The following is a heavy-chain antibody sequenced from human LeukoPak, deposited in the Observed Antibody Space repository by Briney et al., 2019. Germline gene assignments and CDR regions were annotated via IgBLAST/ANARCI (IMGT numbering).Heavy chain of an antibody. D-gene: IGHD3-22*01. Sequence: GGSLRLSCAASGFTFSSYAMSWVRQAPGKGLEWVSAISGSGGSTYYADSVKGRFTISRDNSKNTLYLQMNSLRAEDTAVYYCAKDDSSGYYVPVGWFDPWGQGTLVTVSS. CDR2: ISGSGGST. J-gene: IGHJ5*02. V-gene: IGHV3-23*01. CDR1: GFTFSSYA. CDR3: AKDDSSGYYVPVGWFDP.